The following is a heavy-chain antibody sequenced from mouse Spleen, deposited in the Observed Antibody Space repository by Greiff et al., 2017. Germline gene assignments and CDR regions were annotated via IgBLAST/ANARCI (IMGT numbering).Heavy chain of an antibody. CDR1: GFSLTSYG. V-gene: IGHV2-2*01. CDR3: ARNYYGYEYYAMDY. Sequence: QVQLKESGPGLVQPSQSLSITCTVSGFSLTSYGVHWVRQSPGKGLEWLGVIWSGGSTDYNAAFISRLSISKDNSKSQVFFKMNSLQADDTAIYYCARNYYGYEYYAMDYWGQGTSVTVSS. J-gene: IGHJ4*01. CDR2: IWSGGST. D-gene: IGHD1-2*01.